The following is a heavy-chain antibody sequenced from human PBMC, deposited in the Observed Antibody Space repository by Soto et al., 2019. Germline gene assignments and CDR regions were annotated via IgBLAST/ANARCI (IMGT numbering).Heavy chain of an antibody. CDR2: INSDGSST. V-gene: IGHV3-74*01. J-gene: IGHJ6*02. Sequence: EVQLVESGGGLVQPGGSLRLSCAASGFTFSSYWMHWVRQAPGKGLVWVSRINSDGSSTSYADSVKGRFTISRDNAKNSLYLQMNSLRAEDTALYYCAKDIRGRIYSSSWAYYYYGMDVWGQGTTVTVSS. D-gene: IGHD6-13*01. CDR1: GFTFSSYW. CDR3: AKDIRGRIYSSSWAYYYYGMDV.